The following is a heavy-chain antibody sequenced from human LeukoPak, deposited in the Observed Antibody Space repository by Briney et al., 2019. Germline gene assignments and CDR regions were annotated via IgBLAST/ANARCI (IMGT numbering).Heavy chain of an antibody. CDR3: ARHFEGYCSGVSCYSHGMDV. Sequence: GESLKISCKGSGYSFTSYWIGWVRQMPGKGLEWMGIIYPGDSDTRYSPSFQGQVTISADKSISTAYLQWSSLKASDTAMYYCARHFEGYCSGVSCYSHGMDVWGQGTTDTVSS. CDR1: GYSFTSYW. CDR2: IYPGDSDT. D-gene: IGHD2-15*01. J-gene: IGHJ6*02. V-gene: IGHV5-51*01.